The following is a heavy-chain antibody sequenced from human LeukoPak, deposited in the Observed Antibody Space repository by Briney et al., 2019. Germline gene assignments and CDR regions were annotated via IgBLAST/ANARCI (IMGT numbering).Heavy chain of an antibody. CDR3: ATMTTVTTPTD. CDR1: GFTFSSYS. D-gene: IGHD4-17*01. Sequence: GGSLRLSCAASGFTFSSYSMNWVRQAPGKGLEWVSSISSSSSYIYYADSVKGRFTISRDNAKNSLYLQMNSLRAEDTAVYYCATMTTVTTPTDWGQGTLVTVS. V-gene: IGHV3-21*01. CDR2: ISSSSSYI. J-gene: IGHJ4*02.